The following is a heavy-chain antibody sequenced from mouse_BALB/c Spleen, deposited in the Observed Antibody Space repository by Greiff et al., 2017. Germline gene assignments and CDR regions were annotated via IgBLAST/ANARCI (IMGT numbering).Heavy chain of an antibody. J-gene: IGHJ4*01. Sequence: QVQLQQPGAELVKPGASVKLSCKASGYTFTSYWMHWVKQRPGQGLEWIGEIDPSDSYTNYNQKFKGKATLTVDKSSSTAYMQLSSLTSEDSAVYYCAREGGLRRVFYYAMDYWGQGTSVTVSS. V-gene: IGHV1-69*02. CDR3: AREGGLRRVFYYAMDY. D-gene: IGHD2-4*01. CDR2: IDPSDSYT. CDR1: GYTFTSYW.